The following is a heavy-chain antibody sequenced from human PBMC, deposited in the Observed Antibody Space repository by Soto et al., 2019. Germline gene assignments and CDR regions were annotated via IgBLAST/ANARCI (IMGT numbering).Heavy chain of an antibody. CDR1: GFSLSNARMG. CDR2: IFSNDEK. J-gene: IGHJ4*02. CDR3: ARRRGLWMATYFDY. V-gene: IGHV2-26*01. Sequence: QVTLKESGPVLVKPTETLTLTCTVSGFSLSNARMGVSWIRQPPGKALEWLAHIFSNDEKSYSTSLKSRLTIXKXTXXSQVVLTMTNMDPVDTATYYCARRRGLWMATYFDYWGQGTLVTVSS. D-gene: IGHD5-12*01.